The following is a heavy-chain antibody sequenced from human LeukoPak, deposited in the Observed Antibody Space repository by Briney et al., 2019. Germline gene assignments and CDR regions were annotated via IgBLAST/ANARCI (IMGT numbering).Heavy chain of an antibody. CDR2: ICYSGST. Sequence: PSETLSLTCTVSGGSISSHYWSWIRQPPGKGLEWIGYICYSGSTNYNPSLKSRVTISVDTSKNQFSLKLSSVTAADTAVYYCARVRCSSTSCYSRDAFDIWGQGTMVTVSS. D-gene: IGHD2-2*01. V-gene: IGHV4-59*11. CDR3: ARVRCSSTSCYSRDAFDI. J-gene: IGHJ3*02. CDR1: GGSISSHY.